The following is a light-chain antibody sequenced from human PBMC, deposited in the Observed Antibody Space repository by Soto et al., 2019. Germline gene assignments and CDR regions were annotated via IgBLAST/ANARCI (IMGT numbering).Light chain of an antibody. J-gene: IGKJ2*01. Sequence: DIQMTQSPSTLSASVGDRVTITCRASQSISSWLAWYQQKPGKAPKLLIYDASSLESGVPSRYSGSGSWTEFTLTISSLQPDDFATYYCQQYNSYSLTFGQGTKLEIK. V-gene: IGKV1-5*01. CDR2: DAS. CDR1: QSISSW. CDR3: QQYNSYSLT.